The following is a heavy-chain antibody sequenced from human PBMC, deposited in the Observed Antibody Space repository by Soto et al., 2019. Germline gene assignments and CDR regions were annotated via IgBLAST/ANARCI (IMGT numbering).Heavy chain of an antibody. CDR2: ISGSGGST. V-gene: IGHV3-23*01. CDR3: PKGHQDIVVVPSTGGVGGVSMPLDY. J-gene: IGHJ4*02. Sequence: GRSLRLSCAASGFTFSSYAMSWVRQAPGKGLEWVSAISGSGGSTYYADSVKGRFTISRDNSKNTLYLQMNSLRAEDTAVYYCPKGHQDIVVVPSTGGVGGVSMPLDYWGQGTLDPVSS. D-gene: IGHD2-2*01. CDR1: GFTFSSYA.